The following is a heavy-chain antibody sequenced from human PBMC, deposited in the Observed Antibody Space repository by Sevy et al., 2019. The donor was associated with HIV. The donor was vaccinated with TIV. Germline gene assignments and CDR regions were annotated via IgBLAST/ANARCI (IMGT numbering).Heavy chain of an antibody. CDR1: GYSFTPYW. Sequence: GESLKIPCQASGYSFTPYWLGWVRQMPGKGLEWVGIVFPGSSDGRSFQGQVTVPADRSTNTAYLQWGSLKASDTAVYYCARGGHLPIDAFDVWGLGTLVTVSS. J-gene: IGHJ3*01. CDR2: VFPGSSDG. D-gene: IGHD2-15*01. V-gene: IGHV5-51*01. CDR3: ARGGHLPIDAFDV.